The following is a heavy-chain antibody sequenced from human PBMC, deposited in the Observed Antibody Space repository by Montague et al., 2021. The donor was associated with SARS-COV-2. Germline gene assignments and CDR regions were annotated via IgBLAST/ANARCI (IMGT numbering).Heavy chain of an antibody. CDR3: ARQDAWAYCGDECYRGWFDA. J-gene: IGHJ5*02. CDR2: IFYNGST. Sequence: SETLSLTSTVSFGSISTYYWSWIRQPPGKGLEWIGFIFYNGSTKYNPSLKRRVSISLDTSKNQCSLKLSAVTAADTAVYYCARQDAWAYCGDECYRGWFDAWGQGTLVTVSS. CDR1: FGSISTYY. V-gene: IGHV4-59*01. D-gene: IGHD2-21*01.